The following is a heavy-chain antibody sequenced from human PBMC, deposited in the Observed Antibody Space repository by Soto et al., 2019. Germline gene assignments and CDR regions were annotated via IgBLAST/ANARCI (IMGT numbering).Heavy chain of an antibody. CDR2: IGSLITST. CDR3: ARGLCVGDRNYFDY. CDR1: GFTFSSYA. J-gene: IGHJ4*02. Sequence: EVQLLESGGGLVQPGESLRLSCAASGFTFSSYALTWVRQAPGKGLEWVSVIGSLITSTFYADSLRGRFTISRDNSKNTLYLQMNDLRAEDTAIYYCARGLCVGDRNYFDYWGQGTLVTVSS. D-gene: IGHD3-10*01. V-gene: IGHV3-23*01.